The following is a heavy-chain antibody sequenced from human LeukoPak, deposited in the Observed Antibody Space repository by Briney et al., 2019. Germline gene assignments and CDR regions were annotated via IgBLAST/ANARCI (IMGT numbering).Heavy chain of an antibody. V-gene: IGHV3-30*18. CDR2: ISYDGSDK. CDR3: AKDLATKYTLDY. CDR1: GITFRSFG. Sequence: GPLRLSCAASGITFRSFGINWVRQAPGQGLEWVALISYDGSDKFFADSVRGRFTISRDNSKNTLYLQMNSLRAEDTAVYYCAKDLATKYTLDYWGQGTLVTVSS. J-gene: IGHJ4*02. D-gene: IGHD6-6*01.